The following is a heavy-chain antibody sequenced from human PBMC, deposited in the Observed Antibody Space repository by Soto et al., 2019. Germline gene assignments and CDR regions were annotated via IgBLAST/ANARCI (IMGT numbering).Heavy chain of an antibody. V-gene: IGHV3-21*01. CDR1: GFTFRGYS. Sequence: VQRVESGGGLVKPGGSLRLSCVASGFTFRGYSINWVLQAPGKELEWVSYISGPSIYIYYADSVKGRFTISRDNANRAEYLQMTSLSAGVTALYYSASGCRNGFNVWGQGTTVSGSS. CDR3: ASGCRNGFNV. J-gene: IGHJ6*02. D-gene: IGHD2-8*01. CDR2: ISGPSIYI.